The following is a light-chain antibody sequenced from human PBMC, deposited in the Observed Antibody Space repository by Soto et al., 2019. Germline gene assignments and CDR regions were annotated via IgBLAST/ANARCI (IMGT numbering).Light chain of an antibody. Sequence: SYELTQPPSVSVAPGKTARITCGGNNIGSKTVHWYQQKPGQAPVLVISSDSDRPSGIPERFSGSNSGNTATLTISRVEAGDEADYYCQVWDSSGDQVYVFGTGTKVTVL. CDR1: NIGSKT. V-gene: IGLV3-21*04. J-gene: IGLJ1*01. CDR2: SDS. CDR3: QVWDSSGDQVYV.